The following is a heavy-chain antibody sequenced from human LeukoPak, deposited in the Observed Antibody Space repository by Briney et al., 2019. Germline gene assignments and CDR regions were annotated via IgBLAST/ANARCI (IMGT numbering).Heavy chain of an antibody. CDR1: GFMFTAYY. D-gene: IGHD5-18*01. CDR2: FNPKSGDT. Sequence: GASVKVSCKTSGFMFTAYYIHWVRQVPGQGLEWMGWFNPKSGDTNYPQKFQGRVTMTRDTSISTLYMELSRLRSDDTALYYCARERRVYSYGSFIGDYWGQGTLVTVSS. CDR3: ARERRVYSYGSFIGDY. J-gene: IGHJ4*02. V-gene: IGHV1-2*02.